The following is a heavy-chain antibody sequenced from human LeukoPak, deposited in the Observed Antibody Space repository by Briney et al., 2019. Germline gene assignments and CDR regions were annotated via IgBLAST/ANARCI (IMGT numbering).Heavy chain of an antibody. CDR1: GFTFSSFV. CDR2: ITSNGGST. Sequence: GSLSLSSSACGFTFSSFVMHGVRQAPGTGLEYVSRITSNGGSTYYADSVKGRFTISRDNSKNSLYLQMSSLRAEDTAVYYSVNHITGYFYWGPVTMVTVSS. J-gene: IGHJ4*02. CDR3: VNHITGYFY. V-gene: IGHV3-64D*06. D-gene: IGHD5-12*01.